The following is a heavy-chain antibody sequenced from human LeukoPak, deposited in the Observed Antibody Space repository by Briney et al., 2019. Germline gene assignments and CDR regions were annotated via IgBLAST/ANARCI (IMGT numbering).Heavy chain of an antibody. CDR2: LRYDGSTA. Sequence: GGSLSLSCAASGFTLSSYGMNWVRQAPGKGLDWVAFLRYDGSTAFYEDSVKGRFTISRDSSKNTLYLQMNSLTPADTAIYYCAKAPYGGNFPSYFDYWGQGTLVTVSS. D-gene: IGHD1-26*01. J-gene: IGHJ4*02. CDR3: AKAPYGGNFPSYFDY. V-gene: IGHV3-30*02. CDR1: GFTLSSYG.